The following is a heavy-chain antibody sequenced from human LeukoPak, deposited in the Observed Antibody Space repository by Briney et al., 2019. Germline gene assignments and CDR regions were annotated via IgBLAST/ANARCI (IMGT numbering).Heavy chain of an antibody. V-gene: IGHV1-3*01. CDR1: GYTFTSFA. CDR3: ARDMGSGSLHY. Sequence: ASVKVSCKASGYTFTSFAIHWVRQAPGQRLEWMGWINAGNGDTKYSQKFQGRVTITRDTSASTAYMELSSLRSEDTAVYYCARDMGSGSLHYWGQGTLVTVSS. CDR2: INAGNGDT. J-gene: IGHJ4*02. D-gene: IGHD1-26*01.